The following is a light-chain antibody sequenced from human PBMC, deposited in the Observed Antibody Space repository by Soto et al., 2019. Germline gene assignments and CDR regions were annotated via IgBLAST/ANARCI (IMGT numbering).Light chain of an antibody. CDR3: SSYAGSKNLRV. CDR2: EVS. J-gene: IGLJ1*01. Sequence: QSVLTQPPSASGSPGQSVTISCTGTSSDVGGYNYVSWYQQHPGKAPKLMIYEVSKRPSGVPDRFSGSKSGNTASLTVSGLQAEDEADYYCSSYAGSKNLRVSGTGTKVTVL. CDR1: SSDVGGYNY. V-gene: IGLV2-8*01.